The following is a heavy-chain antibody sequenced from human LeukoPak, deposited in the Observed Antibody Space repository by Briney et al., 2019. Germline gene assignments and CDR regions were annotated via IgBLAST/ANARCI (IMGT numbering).Heavy chain of an antibody. CDR1: GFTVITND. V-gene: IGHV3-53*01. J-gene: IGHJ4*02. D-gene: IGHD1-14*01. CDR2: LYSDGNT. CDR3: ARGVEPLAANTLAY. Sequence: GGSLRLPCAASGFTVITNDMTWVRQAPGKGLEWVSVLYSDGNTKYADSVQGRFTISRDNSKNTLYLEMNSLSPDDTAVFYCARGVEPLAANTLAYWGQGTLVTVSS.